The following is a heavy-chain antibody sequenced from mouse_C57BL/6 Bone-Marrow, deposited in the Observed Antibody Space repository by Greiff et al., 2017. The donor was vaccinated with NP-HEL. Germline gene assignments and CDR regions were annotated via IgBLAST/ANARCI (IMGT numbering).Heavy chain of an antibody. Sequence: EVNVVESGGDLVKPGGSLKLSCAASGFTFSSYGMSWVRQTPDKRLQWVATISSGGSYTYYPDSVKGRFTISRDNAKNTLYLQMSSLKSEDTAMYYCARPGNPWFAYWGQGTLVTVSA. CDR2: ISSGGSYT. CDR3: ARPGNPWFAY. J-gene: IGHJ3*01. CDR1: GFTFSSYG. V-gene: IGHV5-6*01.